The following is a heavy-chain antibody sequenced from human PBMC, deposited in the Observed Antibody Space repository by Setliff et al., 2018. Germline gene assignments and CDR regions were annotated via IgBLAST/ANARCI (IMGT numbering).Heavy chain of an antibody. CDR1: GGSISSSSYY. CDR2: INHSGST. CDR3: ARVGYAYNFWSGYSMKNAFDI. J-gene: IGHJ3*02. D-gene: IGHD3-3*01. Sequence: PSETLSLTCTVSGGSISSSSYYWGWIRQPPGKGLEWIGSINHSGSTNYNPSLKSRVTISVDTSKNQFSLKLSSVTAADTAVYYCARVGYAYNFWSGYSMKNAFDIWGQGTMVTVSS. V-gene: IGHV4-39*07.